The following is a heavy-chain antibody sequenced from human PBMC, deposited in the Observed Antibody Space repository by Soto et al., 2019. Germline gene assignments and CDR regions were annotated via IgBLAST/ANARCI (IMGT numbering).Heavy chain of an antibody. Sequence: ASVKVSCKASGYTFTSYGVSWGRQAPGQGLEWMGWISAYNGNTNYAQKLQGRVTMTTDTSTSTAYMELRSLRSDDTALYYCARVAGFFRAFDIWGQGTMVTVSS. CDR3: ARVAGFFRAFDI. D-gene: IGHD3-3*01. CDR1: GYTFTSYG. J-gene: IGHJ3*02. CDR2: ISAYNGNT. V-gene: IGHV1-18*01.